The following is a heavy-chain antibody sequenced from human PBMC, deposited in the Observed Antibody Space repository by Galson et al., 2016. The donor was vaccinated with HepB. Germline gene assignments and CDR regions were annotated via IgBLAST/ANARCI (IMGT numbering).Heavy chain of an antibody. CDR3: VREGFNWYFDL. D-gene: IGHD2-15*01. CDR2: VDPDGQT. Sequence: SLRLSCAASGFTFRNYDMHWVRQATGKGLEWVSGVDPDGQTYYPGSVKGRFPISRENANNSLFLHMNSLRVGDTAVYYCVREGFNWYFDLWGRGTLVTVSS. V-gene: IGHV3-13*01. J-gene: IGHJ2*01. CDR1: GFTFRNYD.